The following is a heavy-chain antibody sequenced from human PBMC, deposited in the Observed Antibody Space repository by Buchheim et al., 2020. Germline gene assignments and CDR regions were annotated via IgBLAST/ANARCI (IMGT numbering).Heavy chain of an antibody. J-gene: IGHJ4*02. CDR2: ISGSGGNR. D-gene: IGHD1-26*01. V-gene: IGHV3-23*01. CDR1: AFTFSSYA. CDR3: AKLPGWELLPLDY. Sequence: EVQLLESGGGLVQPGGSLRLSCAASAFTFSSYAMSWVRQGPGKGLEWVSTISGSGGNRDYADSVKGRFTISRDNSKNTLYLQMDSLRAEDTAVYYCAKLPGWELLPLDYWGQGTL.